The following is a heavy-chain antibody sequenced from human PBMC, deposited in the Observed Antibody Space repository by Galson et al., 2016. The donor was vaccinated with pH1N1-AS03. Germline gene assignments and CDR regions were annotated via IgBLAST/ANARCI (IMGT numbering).Heavy chain of an antibody. J-gene: IGHJ4*02. CDR1: GYTFTRYP. V-gene: IGHV1-3*04. D-gene: IGHD2-21*01. CDR3: ARTTAVIATRRDLDY. CDR2: INTANGNT. Sequence: SVKVSCKASGYTFTRYPMHWVRQDPGQRLEWMGWINTANGNTQYSQKFQNRITITRDTSASTVYMDLRSLTSEDTAIYYCARTTAVIATRRDLDYWGQGTLVTVSP.